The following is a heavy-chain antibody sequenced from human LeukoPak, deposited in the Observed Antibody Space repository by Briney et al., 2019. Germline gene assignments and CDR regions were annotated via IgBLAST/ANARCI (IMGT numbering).Heavy chain of an antibody. J-gene: IGHJ3*02. Sequence: ASVKVSCKASGYTFTGYYMHWVRQAPGQGLEWMGWINPNSGGTNYAQKFQGRVTMTRDTSISTAYMELSRLRSDDTAVYYCARGNYYDSGGYYPEAFDIWGQGTMVTVSS. V-gene: IGHV1-2*02. D-gene: IGHD3-22*01. CDR1: GYTFTGYY. CDR3: ARGNYYDSGGYYPEAFDI. CDR2: INPNSGGT.